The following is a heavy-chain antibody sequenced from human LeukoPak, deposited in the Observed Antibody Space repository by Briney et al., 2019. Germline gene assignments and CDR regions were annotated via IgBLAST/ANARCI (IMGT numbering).Heavy chain of an antibody. CDR2: IYFTGSS. CDR3: AGIARAAAAGPAHLDY. CDR1: GDSISSYY. J-gene: IGHJ4*02. D-gene: IGHD6-13*01. Sequence: SETLSLTCTVSGDSISSYYWTWVRQPPGKGRELIGYIYFTGSSNYNPSLRGRVTMSIETSKSQDSRTRRSVTGADRAGECCAGIARAAAAGPAHLDYWGKGTLVTVST. V-gene: IGHV4-59*08.